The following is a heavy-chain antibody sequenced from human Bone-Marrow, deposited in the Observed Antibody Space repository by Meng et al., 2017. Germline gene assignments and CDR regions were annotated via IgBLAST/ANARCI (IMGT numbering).Heavy chain of an antibody. CDR1: GFQFSNSW. CDR3: TWDDKAVSDY. D-gene: IGHD3-9*01. V-gene: IGHV3-15*01. J-gene: IGHJ4*02. Sequence: VPVGVVVGDLVKPGGSLRVSGVASGFQFSNSWMSWVRQAPGKGLEWVGRIRSNGDGGTAEYAAPVTGSFTISRDDSKSTLYLQLSGLTTDDTGVYYCTWDDKAVSDYWGQGTLVTVSS. CDR2: IRSNGDGGTA.